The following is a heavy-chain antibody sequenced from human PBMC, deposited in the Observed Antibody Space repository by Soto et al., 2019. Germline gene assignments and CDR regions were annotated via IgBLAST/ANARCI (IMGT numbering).Heavy chain of an antibody. J-gene: IGHJ6*02. CDR1: GGSFSGYY. CDR3: ARGRYYYDSSGYYYDYYYYYGMDV. CDR2: INHSGST. V-gene: IGHV4-34*01. Sequence: SSETLSLTCAVYGGSFSGYYWSWIRQPPGKGLEWIGEINHSGSTNYNPSLKSRVTTSVDTSKNQFSLKLSSVTAADTAVYYCARGRYYYDSSGYYYDYYYYYGMDVWGQGTTVTVSS. D-gene: IGHD3-22*01.